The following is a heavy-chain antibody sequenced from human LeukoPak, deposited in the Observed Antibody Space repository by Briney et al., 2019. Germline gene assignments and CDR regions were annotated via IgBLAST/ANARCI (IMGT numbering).Heavy chain of an antibody. CDR1: GLTFSSHW. D-gene: IGHD1-26*01. CDR2: ITNDGSST. J-gene: IGHJ1*01. Sequence: GGSLRLSCAASGLTFSSHWMHWVRQAPGKGLVWVSRITNDGSSTTYADSVKGRFTISRDNAKNTLYLQMNSLRAEDTAVYYCANELSGSYTPFQHWGQGTLVTVSS. V-gene: IGHV3-74*01. CDR3: ANELSGSYTPFQH.